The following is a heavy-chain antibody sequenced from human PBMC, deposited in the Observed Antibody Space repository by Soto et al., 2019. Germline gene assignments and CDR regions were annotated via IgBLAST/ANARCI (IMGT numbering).Heavy chain of an antibody. V-gene: IGHV1-69*01. CDR2: IIPIFGTA. Sequence: QVQLVQSGAEVKKPGSSVKVSCKASGGNFSSYAISWVRQAPGQGLEWMGGIIPIFGTANYAQKFQGRVTITADESTSTAYMELSSLRSEDTAVYYCARGGGYGELYYYYGMDVWGQGTTVTVSS. D-gene: IGHD4-17*01. CDR3: ARGGGYGELYYYYGMDV. CDR1: GGNFSSYA. J-gene: IGHJ6*02.